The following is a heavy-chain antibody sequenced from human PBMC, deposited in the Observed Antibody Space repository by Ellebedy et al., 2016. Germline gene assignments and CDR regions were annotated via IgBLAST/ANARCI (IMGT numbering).Heavy chain of an antibody. CDR3: VSGLWFGEKNPGY. CDR2: ITGSGDRT. Sequence: GGSLRLSCAASGFSFSSYAMSWVRQAPGKGPEWVSTITGSGDRTNYADSVKGRFTISRDSSKNTRYLQMNSLRAEDTAVYFCVSGLWFGEKNPGYWGQGTLVTVSS. J-gene: IGHJ4*02. CDR1: GFSFSSYA. D-gene: IGHD3-10*01. V-gene: IGHV3-23*01.